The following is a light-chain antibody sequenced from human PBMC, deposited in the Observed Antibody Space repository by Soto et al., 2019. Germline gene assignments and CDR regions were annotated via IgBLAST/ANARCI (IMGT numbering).Light chain of an antibody. CDR3: QQLNSYPALT. CDR2: AAS. V-gene: IGKV1-9*01. J-gene: IGKJ4*01. Sequence: IRVSQSPSSLSASIGDRVTITCRASQGISSYLAWYQQKPGKAPKLLIYAASTLQSGVPSRFSGSGSGTDFTLTISSLQPEDFATYYCQQLNSYPALTFAGGTKVDIK. CDR1: QGISSY.